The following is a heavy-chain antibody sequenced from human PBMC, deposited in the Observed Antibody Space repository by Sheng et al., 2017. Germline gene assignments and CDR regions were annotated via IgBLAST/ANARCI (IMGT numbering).Heavy chain of an antibody. Sequence: QVQLVQSGAEVKEPGASVKVSCKASGYTFINYDVKWVRQAPGQGPEWMGGIIPIFRSTNYAQKFQGRVTISADESTSTAYMEMRSLRSEDTAIYYCARDIANGKFDPWGQGTQVIVSS. CDR1: GYTFINYD. CDR2: IIPIFRST. V-gene: IGHV1-69*01. CDR3: ARDIANGKFDP. D-gene: IGHD2-8*01. J-gene: IGHJ5*02.